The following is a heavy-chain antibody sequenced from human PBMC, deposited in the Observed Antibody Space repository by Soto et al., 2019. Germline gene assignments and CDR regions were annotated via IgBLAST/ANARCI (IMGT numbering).Heavy chain of an antibody. V-gene: IGHV3-74*01. Sequence: SGGSLRLSCAASGFTVSGSWMHWIRQAPGKGLVWVSHINSDGSTTNYADSVKGRFTISRDNTKNTLYLQMHSLRAEDTAVYYCARGGVTYGELIVYWGQGTLGTVSS. CDR3: ARGGVTYGELIVY. D-gene: IGHD3-10*01. CDR1: GFTVSGSW. CDR2: INSDGSTT. J-gene: IGHJ4*02.